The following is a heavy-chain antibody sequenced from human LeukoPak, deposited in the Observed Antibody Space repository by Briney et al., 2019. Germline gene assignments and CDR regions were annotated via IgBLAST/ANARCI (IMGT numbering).Heavy chain of an antibody. D-gene: IGHD6-13*01. Sequence: SLRLSCAASGFTFDDYAMHWVWQAPGKGLEWVSGISWNSGSIGYADSVKGRFTISRDNAKNSLYLQMNSLRAEDTALYYCVKDIGGYSSSWYRGVDAFDIWGQGTMVTVSS. CDR1: GFTFDDYA. J-gene: IGHJ3*02. V-gene: IGHV3-9*01. CDR2: ISWNSGSI. CDR3: VKDIGGYSSSWYRGVDAFDI.